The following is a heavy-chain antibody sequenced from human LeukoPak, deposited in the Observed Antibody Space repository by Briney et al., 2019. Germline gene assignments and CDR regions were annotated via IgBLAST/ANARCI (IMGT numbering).Heavy chain of an antibody. CDR1: GFTFSTYT. CDR3: ARTAAAGLYYYYYMDV. D-gene: IGHD6-13*01. J-gene: IGHJ6*03. V-gene: IGHV3-48*02. CDR2: ISSSRTT. Sequence: GGSLRLSCVVSGFTFSTYTMNWVRQAPGKGLEWISNISSSRTTYYADSVKGRFTISRDNAKNSVYLQMNSLRDEDTAVYYCARTAAAGLYYYYYMDVWGKGNTVTISS.